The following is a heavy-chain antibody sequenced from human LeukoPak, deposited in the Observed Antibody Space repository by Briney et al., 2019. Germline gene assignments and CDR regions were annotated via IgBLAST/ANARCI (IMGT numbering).Heavy chain of an antibody. J-gene: IGHJ4*02. CDR3: ARVDYIAAAVIDY. V-gene: IGHV4-34*01. CDR1: GGSFSGYY. CDR2: INHSGST. Sequence: SETLSLTCAVYGGSFSGYYWSWIRQPPGKGLEWIGEINHSGSTNYNPSLKSRVTISVDTSKNQFSLKLSSVTAADTAVYYCARVDYIAAAVIDYWGQGTLVTVSS. D-gene: IGHD6-13*01.